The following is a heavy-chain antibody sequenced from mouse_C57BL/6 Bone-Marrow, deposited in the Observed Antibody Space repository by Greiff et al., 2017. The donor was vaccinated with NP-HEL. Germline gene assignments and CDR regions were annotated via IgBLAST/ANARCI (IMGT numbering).Heavy chain of an antibody. D-gene: IGHD2-5*01. V-gene: IGHV14-2*01. CDR2: IDPEDGET. J-gene: IGHJ2*01. CDR3: AVVTPYYFDY. CDR1: GFNIKDYY. Sequence: VQLQQSGAELVKPGASVKLSCTASGFNIKDYYMHWVKQRTEQGLEWIGRIDPEDGETKYVPKFQGKATITADPSSNTAYLQLSSLTSEDTAVYYCAVVTPYYFDYWGQGTTLTVSS.